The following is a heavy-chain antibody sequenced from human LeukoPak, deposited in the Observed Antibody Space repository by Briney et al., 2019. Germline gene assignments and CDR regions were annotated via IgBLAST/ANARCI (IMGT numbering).Heavy chain of an antibody. CDR1: GFTFSNAW. Sequence: PGGSLRLSCAASGFTFSNAWMSWVRQAPGKGLEWVGRIKSKTDGGTTDYAAPVKGRFTISRDDSKNTLYLQMNSLKTEDTAVYYCTTQRLYDSSGYPIDYWGQGTLVTVSS. V-gene: IGHV3-15*01. CDR3: TTQRLYDSSGYPIDY. CDR2: IKSKTDGGTT. J-gene: IGHJ4*02. D-gene: IGHD3-22*01.